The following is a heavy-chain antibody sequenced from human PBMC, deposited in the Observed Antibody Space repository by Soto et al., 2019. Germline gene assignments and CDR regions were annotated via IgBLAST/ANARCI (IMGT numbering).Heavy chain of an antibody. D-gene: IGHD5-18*01. CDR3: ARLGQLWPYPNNWFDP. Sequence: GGSLRLSCAASGFTFSSYSMNWVRQAPGKGLEWVSSISSSSSYIYYADSVKGRFTISRDNAKNSLYLQMNSLRAEDTAVYYCARLGQLWPYPNNWFDPWGQGTLVTVSS. J-gene: IGHJ5*02. V-gene: IGHV3-21*01. CDR2: ISSSSSYI. CDR1: GFTFSSYS.